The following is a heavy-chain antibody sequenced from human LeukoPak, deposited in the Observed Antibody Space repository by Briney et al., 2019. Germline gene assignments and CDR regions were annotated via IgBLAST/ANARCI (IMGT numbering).Heavy chain of an antibody. Sequence: SETLSLTCAVSGYSISSGYYWGWIRQPPGKGLEWIGSIYHSGSTCYNPSLKSRVTISVDTSKNQFSLKLSSVTAADTAVYYCAREEYGSGSTDYWGQGTLVTVSS. V-gene: IGHV4-38-2*02. CDR3: AREEYGSGSTDY. J-gene: IGHJ4*02. CDR1: GYSISSGYY. CDR2: IYHSGST. D-gene: IGHD3-10*01.